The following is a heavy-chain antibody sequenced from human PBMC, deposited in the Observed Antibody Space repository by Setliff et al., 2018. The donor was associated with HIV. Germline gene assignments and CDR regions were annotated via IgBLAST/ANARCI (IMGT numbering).Heavy chain of an antibody. CDR3: ARGRGGYFGGGRYYNLPYFDS. D-gene: IGHD2-15*01. CDR1: GSGFSTYW. CDR2: LYFGDSDP. J-gene: IGHJ4*02. Sequence: GESLKISCKTSGSGFSTYWVGWVRQMPGKGLEWLGILYFGDSDPKYNPSFEGRVTISDDKSIKTAFLQWRSLQTSDTGIYYCARGRGGYFGGGRYYNLPYFDSWGQGTLVTV. V-gene: IGHV5-51*01.